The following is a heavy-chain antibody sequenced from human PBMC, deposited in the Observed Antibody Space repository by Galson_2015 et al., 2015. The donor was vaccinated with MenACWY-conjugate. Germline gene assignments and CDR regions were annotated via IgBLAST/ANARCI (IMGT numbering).Heavy chain of an antibody. CDR3: TTDIYYDSSGYYPPPFDY. Sequence: SLRLSCAASGFTFSNAWMSWVRQAPGKGLEWVGRIKSKTDGGTTDYAAPVKGRFTISRDDSKNTLYLQMNSLKTEDTAVYYCTTDIYYDSSGYYPPPFDYWGQGTLVTVSS. V-gene: IGHV3-15*01. D-gene: IGHD3-22*01. CDR1: GFTFSNAW. J-gene: IGHJ4*02. CDR2: IKSKTDGGTT.